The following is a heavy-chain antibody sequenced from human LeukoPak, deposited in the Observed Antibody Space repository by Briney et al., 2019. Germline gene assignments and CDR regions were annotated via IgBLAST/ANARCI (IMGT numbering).Heavy chain of an antibody. CDR1: GFTFSSYW. D-gene: IGHD2-15*01. CDR2: INSDGSST. CDR3: ARAVGYYYYYMDV. V-gene: IGHV3-74*01. J-gene: IGHJ6*03. Sequence: PGGSLRLSCAASGFTFSSYWMHWVRHAPGKGLVWVSRINSDGSSTSYADSVKGRFTISRDNAKNTLYLQMNSLRAEDTAVYYCARAVGYYYYYMDVWGKGTTVTVSS.